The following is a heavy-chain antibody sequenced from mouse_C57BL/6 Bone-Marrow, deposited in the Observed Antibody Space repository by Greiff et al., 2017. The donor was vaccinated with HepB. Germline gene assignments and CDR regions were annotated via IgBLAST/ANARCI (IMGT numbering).Heavy chain of an antibody. Sequence: QVQLQQPGAELVKPGASVKVSCKASGYTFTSYWMHWVKQRPGQGLEWIGRIHPSDSDTNYNQKFKGKATLTVDKSSSTAYMQLSSLTSEDSAVYSCAIWAYSTGSSPFAMDYWVQETSLPVSS. CDR2: IHPSDSDT. CDR3: AIWAYSTGSSPFAMDY. D-gene: IGHD1-1*01. V-gene: IGHV1-74*01. J-gene: IGHJ4*01. CDR1: GYTFTSYW.